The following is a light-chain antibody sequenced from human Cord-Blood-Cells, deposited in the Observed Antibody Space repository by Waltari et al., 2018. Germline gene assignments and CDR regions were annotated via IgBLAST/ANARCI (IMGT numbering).Light chain of an antibody. CDR3: NSRDSSGNHVV. Sequence: SSELTQDPAVSLALGQTVRIPCQGDILSSIYASWYQQKPGQAPALVIYGKTTRPSGIPDRFSGSSSVNTASWTITGAQAEDEADYYCNSRDSSGNHVVFGGGTKLTVL. CDR2: GKT. V-gene: IGLV3-19*01. CDR1: ILSSIY. J-gene: IGLJ2*01.